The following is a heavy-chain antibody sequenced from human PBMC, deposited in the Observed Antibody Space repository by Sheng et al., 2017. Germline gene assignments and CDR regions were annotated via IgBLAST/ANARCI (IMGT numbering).Heavy chain of an antibody. V-gene: IGHV3-30-3*01. D-gene: IGHD3-10*01. Sequence: QVQLVESGGGVVQPGRSLRLSCATSGFAFSTYAMHWVRQAPGKGLAWVAAMSYDGSETYYADSVKGRFTISRDNSKNTLYLQMNNLRPEDTAVYYCARGGSSGSRDYYYYYMDVWGQGTTVTVSS. J-gene: IGHJ6*03. CDR3: ARGGSSGSRDYYYYYMDV. CDR2: MSYDGSET. CDR1: GFAFSTYA.